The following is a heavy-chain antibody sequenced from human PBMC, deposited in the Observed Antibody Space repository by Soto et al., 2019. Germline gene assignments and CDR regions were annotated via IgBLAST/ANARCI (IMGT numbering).Heavy chain of an antibody. Sequence: ASVKVSCKASGHTFTSYGISWVRQAPGQGLEWRGWISAYNGNTNYAQKLQGRVTMTTDTSTSTAYMELRSLRSDDTAVYYCARDGYCSSTSCYGGLYYYGMDVWGQGNTVTAP. CDR3: ARDGYCSSTSCYGGLYYYGMDV. J-gene: IGHJ6*02. CDR1: GHTFTSYG. D-gene: IGHD2-2*03. V-gene: IGHV1-18*04. CDR2: ISAYNGNT.